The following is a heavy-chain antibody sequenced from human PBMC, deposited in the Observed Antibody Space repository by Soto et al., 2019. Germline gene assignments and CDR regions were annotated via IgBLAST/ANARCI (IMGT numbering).Heavy chain of an antibody. D-gene: IGHD1-26*01. J-gene: IGHJ4*02. Sequence: QVQLQESGPGLVKPSGTLSLTCAVSGASITSPNWWSWVRQSPGKGLEWIGEIYHSGDTNYNPSLKSRSMMSLDRSKNHISRTRTSVAAADTAVDYCARGGSGSGTGDFDYWGQGTLVTVSS. CDR3: ARGGSGSGTGDFDY. CDR2: IYHSGDT. V-gene: IGHV4-4*02. CDR1: GASITSPNW.